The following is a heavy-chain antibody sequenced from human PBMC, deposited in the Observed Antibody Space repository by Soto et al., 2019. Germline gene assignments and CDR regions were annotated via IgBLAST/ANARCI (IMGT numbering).Heavy chain of an antibody. J-gene: IGHJ6*02. CDR2: IYYSGST. CDR3: ARDWDGTVTPYNYYYGMTV. D-gene: IGHD1-1*01. V-gene: IGHV4-61*01. Sequence: SETLSLTCTVSGGSVSSGSYYWSWIRQPPGKGLEWIGYIYYSGSTTYNPPLKSRVTISVETSKNQFSLRLSFLTAADTALYYWARDWDGTVTPYNYYYGMTVWGQGTTVTGSS. CDR1: GGSVSSGSYY.